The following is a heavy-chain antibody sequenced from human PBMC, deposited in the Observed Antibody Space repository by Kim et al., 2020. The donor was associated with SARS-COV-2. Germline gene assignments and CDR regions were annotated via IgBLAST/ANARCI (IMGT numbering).Heavy chain of an antibody. CDR1: GFTFSNAW. J-gene: IGHJ6*02. CDR3: TTGGVVPAAKTYYYYYGMDV. D-gene: IGHD2-2*01. V-gene: IGHV3-15*01. CDR2: IKSKTDGGTT. Sequence: GGSLRLSCAASGFTFSNAWMSWVRQAPGKGLEWVGRIKSKTDGGTTDYAAPVEGRFTISRDDSKNTLYLQMNSLKTEDTAVYYCTTGGVVPAAKTYYYYYGMDVWGQGTTVTVSS.